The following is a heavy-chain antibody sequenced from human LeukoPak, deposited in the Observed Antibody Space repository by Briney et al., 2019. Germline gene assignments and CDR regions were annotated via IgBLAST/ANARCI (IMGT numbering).Heavy chain of an antibody. CDR3: TKYGYGLSYVFDV. CDR1: GFTFDDYA. CDR2: ITWNSGST. D-gene: IGHD5-18*01. Sequence: PGGSLRLSCAASGFTFDDYAMHWVRQTPGKGLEWVSGITWNSGSTGYAESVKGRFTISRDSAKNSLYLQMNSLRAEDTALYYCTKYGYGLSYVFDVWGRGTMVIVSS. V-gene: IGHV3-9*01. J-gene: IGHJ3*01.